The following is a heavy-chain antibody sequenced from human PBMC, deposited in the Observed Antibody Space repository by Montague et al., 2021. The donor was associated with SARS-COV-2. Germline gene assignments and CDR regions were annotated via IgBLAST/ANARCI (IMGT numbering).Heavy chain of an antibody. J-gene: IGHJ5*02. CDR1: GGSISPNY. V-gene: IGHV4-59*01. D-gene: IGHD3-22*01. CDR3: AGDVTYDALGP. CDR2: IYFSWSA. Sequence: SETLSLTCTVSGGSISPNYWFWIRQPPGKGLEWIGHIYFSWSANYNPSLKIRVAISVDTSKNETSLNLKSVTAADTAVYYCAGDVTYDALGPWGQGTLVTVSS.